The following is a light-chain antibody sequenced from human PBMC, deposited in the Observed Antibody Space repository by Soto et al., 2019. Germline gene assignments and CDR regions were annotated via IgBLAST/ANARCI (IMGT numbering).Light chain of an antibody. CDR3: TSYAGGDNYVV. J-gene: IGLJ2*01. V-gene: IGLV2-8*01. Sequence: QSALTQPPSASGSPGQSVTISCTGTSSDIGSSNSVFWYQHHPGRAPNLLIYDVTKRPSGVPDRFSGSKSGNTASLTVSGLQADDEANYYCTSYAGGDNYVVFGGGTKVTVL. CDR2: DVT. CDR1: SSDIGSSNS.